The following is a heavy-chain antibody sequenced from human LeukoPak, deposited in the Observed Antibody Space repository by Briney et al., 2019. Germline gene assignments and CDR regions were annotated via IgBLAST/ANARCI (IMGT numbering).Heavy chain of an antibody. CDR1: GYTFTSYG. Sequence: ASVKVSCKASGYTFTSYGISWVRQAPGQGLEWMRWISAYNGNTNSAQKLQGRVTMTTDTSTTTAYMELRSLRSDDTAVYYCARAGVYVIPTIDFDYWGQGTLVTVSS. J-gene: IGHJ4*02. V-gene: IGHV1-18*01. D-gene: IGHD5/OR15-5a*01. CDR3: ARAGVYVIPTIDFDY. CDR2: ISAYNGNT.